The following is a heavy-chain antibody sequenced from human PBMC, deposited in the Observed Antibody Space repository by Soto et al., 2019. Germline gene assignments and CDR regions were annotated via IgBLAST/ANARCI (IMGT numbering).Heavy chain of an antibody. CDR2: VDHSGST. J-gene: IGHJ4*02. CDR1: GGSFSEYH. Sequence: QVQLQQWGAGLLKPSETLSLTCAVYGGSFSEYHWSWIRQSPGKGLEWIGEVDHSGSTNYKPALKSRVTISVDTSKNQFSLRLRSVTAADTGVYYCARVFSAMDYWGRGTLVTVSS. D-gene: IGHD3-3*01. V-gene: IGHV4-34*01. CDR3: ARVFSAMDY.